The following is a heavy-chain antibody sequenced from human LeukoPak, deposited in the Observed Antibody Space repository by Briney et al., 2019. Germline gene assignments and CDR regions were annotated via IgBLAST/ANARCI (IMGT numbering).Heavy chain of an antibody. D-gene: IGHD5-12*01. CDR1: EFSVGSNY. Sequence: QPGGSLRLSCAASEFSVGSNYMTWVRQAPGKGLEWVSLNSGGSTYYADSVKGRFTISRDNSKNTLYLQMNSLRAEDTAVYYCANLATDGDYYYYYYMDVWGKGTTVTISS. CDR2: NSGGST. J-gene: IGHJ6*03. V-gene: IGHV3-66*01. CDR3: ANLATDGDYYYYYYMDV.